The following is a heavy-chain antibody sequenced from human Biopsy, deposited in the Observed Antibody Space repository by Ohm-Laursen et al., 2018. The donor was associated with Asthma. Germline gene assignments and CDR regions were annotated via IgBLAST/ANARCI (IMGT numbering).Heavy chain of an antibody. CDR3: AGQYGGNSPPLE. CDR2: ISHDGSNK. D-gene: IGHD4-23*01. J-gene: IGHJ4*02. Sequence: SLRLSCTVSGFTFSSYGMHWVRQAPGKGLEWVAVISHDGSNKYYADSVKGRFTISRDNSKNTLDLQMNSLRAEDTAVYYCAGQYGGNSPPLEWGQGTLVTVSS. CDR1: GFTFSSYG. V-gene: IGHV3-30*03.